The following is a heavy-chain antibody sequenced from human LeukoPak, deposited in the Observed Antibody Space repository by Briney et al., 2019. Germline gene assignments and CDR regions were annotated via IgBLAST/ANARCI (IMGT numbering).Heavy chain of an antibody. J-gene: IGHJ4*02. D-gene: IGHD2-2*01. CDR2: ISSSSSTI. Sequence: GGSLRLSCAASGFTFSSYSMNWVRQAPGKGLEWVSYISSSSSTIYYADSVKGRFTISRDNVKNSLYLQMNSLRAEDTAVYYCARGDIVVVPAAMRSWGQGTLVTVSS. CDR3: ARGDIVVVPAAMRS. V-gene: IGHV3-48*04. CDR1: GFTFSSYS.